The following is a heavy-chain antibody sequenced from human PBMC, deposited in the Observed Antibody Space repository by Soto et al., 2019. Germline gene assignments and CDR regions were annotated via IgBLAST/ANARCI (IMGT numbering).Heavy chain of an antibody. CDR2: INPADSDI. V-gene: IGHV5-51*01. J-gene: IGHJ4*02. D-gene: IGHD3-16*01. Sequence: PGEPLKISCHGAGYSFTSNWIGWGRQMPGKGLEWMGIINPADSDIKYSPSFQGQVTISADKSIGTAYLQWSSLKASDTAMYYCARHQRDDASRKIDCWGQGTLVTVSS. CDR3: ARHQRDDASRKIDC. CDR1: GYSFTSNW.